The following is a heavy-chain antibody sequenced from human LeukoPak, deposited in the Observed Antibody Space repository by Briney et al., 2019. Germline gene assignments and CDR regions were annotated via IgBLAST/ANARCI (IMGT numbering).Heavy chain of an antibody. CDR3: ARVRGYSYGSDAFDI. V-gene: IGHV4-59*01. Sequence: SETLSLTCAVYGGSFSGYYWSWIRQPPGKGLEWIGYIYYIGSTNYNPSLKSRVTISVDTSKKQFSLKLSSVTAADTAVYYCARVRGYSYGSDAFDIWGQGTMVTVSS. CDR1: GGSFSGYY. J-gene: IGHJ3*02. D-gene: IGHD5-18*01. CDR2: IYYIGST.